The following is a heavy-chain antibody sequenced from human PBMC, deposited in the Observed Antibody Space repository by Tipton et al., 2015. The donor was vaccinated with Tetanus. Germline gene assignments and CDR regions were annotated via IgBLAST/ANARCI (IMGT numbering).Heavy chain of an antibody. Sequence: SLRLSCAASGFTFDDYAMHWVRQAPGKGLEWVSGISWNSGSIGYADSVKGRFTISRDNAKNSLYLQMNSLRAEDTALYYCAKGMTTVTEDAFDIWGQGTMVTVSS. D-gene: IGHD4-17*01. CDR2: ISWNSGSI. V-gene: IGHV3-9*01. CDR3: AKGMTTVTEDAFDI. J-gene: IGHJ3*02. CDR1: GFTFDDYA.